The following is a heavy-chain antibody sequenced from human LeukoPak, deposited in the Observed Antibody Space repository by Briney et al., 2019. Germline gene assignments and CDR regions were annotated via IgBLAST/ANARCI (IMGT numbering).Heavy chain of an antibody. CDR1: GGTFSSYA. CDR3: AREMELVHYYYGMDV. J-gene: IGHJ6*02. V-gene: IGHV1-69*13. Sequence: GASVKDSCKASGGTFSSYAISWVRQAPGQGLEWMGGIIPIFGTANYAQKFQGRVTITADESTSTAYMELSSLRSEDTAAYYCAREMELVHYYYGMDVWGQGTTVTVSS. CDR2: IIPIFGTA. D-gene: IGHD6-6*01.